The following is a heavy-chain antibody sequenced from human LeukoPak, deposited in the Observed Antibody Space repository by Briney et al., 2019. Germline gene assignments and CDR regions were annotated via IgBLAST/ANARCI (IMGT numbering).Heavy chain of an antibody. CDR2: INGYGSTT. V-gene: IGHV3-74*01. D-gene: IGHD3-16*01. Sequence: GGSLRLSCEASGFTFSIYWLHWVRQAPGKGLVWVSRINGYGSTTAYADSVKGRFTISRDNAKNTLYLQMNSLRAEDTAVHYCTRDLGYGMDVWGQGTTVTVSS. CDR3: TRDLGYGMDV. J-gene: IGHJ6*02. CDR1: GFTFSIYW.